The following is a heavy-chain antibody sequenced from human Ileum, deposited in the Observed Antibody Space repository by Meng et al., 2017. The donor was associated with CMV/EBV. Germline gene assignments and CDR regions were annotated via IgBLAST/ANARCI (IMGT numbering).Heavy chain of an antibody. V-gene: IGHV4-4*02. J-gene: IGHJ4*02. CDR1: GGSISSSNW. D-gene: IGHD6-6*01. CDR2: IYHSGST. Sequence: CAVSGGSISSSNWWSWVRQPPGKGLEWIGEIYHSGSTNYNPSLKSRVTISVDKSKNQFSLKLSSVTAADTAVYYCARGKGIAARSADYWGQGTLVTVSS. CDR3: ARGKGIAARSADY.